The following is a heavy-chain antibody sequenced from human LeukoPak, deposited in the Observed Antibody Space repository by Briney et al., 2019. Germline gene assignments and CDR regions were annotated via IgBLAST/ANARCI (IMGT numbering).Heavy chain of an antibody. CDR2: INTYNGNT. Sequence: ASVKVSCKASGYILTSYGISWVRQAPGQGLEWMGWINTYNGNTEYAQKFQGRVTMTTVTSTSTAYMELRSLRSDDTAVYYCARDRTVSNYDFWSGQTYFFDYWGRGTLVTASS. D-gene: IGHD3-3*01. J-gene: IGHJ4*02. CDR1: GYILTSYG. V-gene: IGHV1-18*01. CDR3: ARDRTVSNYDFWSGQTYFFDY.